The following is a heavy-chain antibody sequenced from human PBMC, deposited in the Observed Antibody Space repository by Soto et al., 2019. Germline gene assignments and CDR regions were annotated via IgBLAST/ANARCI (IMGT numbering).Heavy chain of an antibody. CDR1: GYTFTSYD. CDR2: MNPNSGNT. V-gene: IGHV1-8*01. CDR3: ARERTVAGNDY. D-gene: IGHD6-19*01. Sequence: XSVKVSYKASGYTFTSYDINWVRQATGQGLEWMGWMNPNSGNTGYAQKFQGRVTMTRNTSISTAYMELRSLRSEDTAVYYCARERTVAGNDYWGQGTLVTVSS. J-gene: IGHJ4*02.